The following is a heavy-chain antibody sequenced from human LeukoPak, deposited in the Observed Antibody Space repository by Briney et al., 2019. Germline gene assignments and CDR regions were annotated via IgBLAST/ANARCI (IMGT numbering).Heavy chain of an antibody. CDR3: ARDLPFGY. J-gene: IGHJ4*02. CDR2: IYSGGNT. CDR1: GFTVNSNY. Sequence: GRSLRLSCAASGFTVNSNYMSWVRQAPGKGLEWVAVIYSGGNTYYADSVKGRFTISRDNSKNTLYLQMNSLRAEDTAMYYCARDLPFGYWGQGTLVTVSS. V-gene: IGHV3-66*01.